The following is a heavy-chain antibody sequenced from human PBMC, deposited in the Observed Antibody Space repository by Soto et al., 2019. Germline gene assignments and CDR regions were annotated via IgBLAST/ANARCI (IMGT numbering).Heavy chain of an antibody. CDR2: ISSSSSTI. Sequence: GGSLRLSCAASGFTLSGHSMDWVRQAPGKGLEWVSYISSSSSTIYYTDSVKGRFTISRDNAKNSLYLQMNSLRAEDTAVYYCARDLSLGIGDYWGQGTLVTVSS. CDR3: ARDLSLGIGDY. CDR1: GFTLSGHS. D-gene: IGHD1-26*01. J-gene: IGHJ4*02. V-gene: IGHV3-48*01.